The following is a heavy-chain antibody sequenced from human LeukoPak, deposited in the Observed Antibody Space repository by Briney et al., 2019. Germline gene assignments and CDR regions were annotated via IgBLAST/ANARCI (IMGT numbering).Heavy chain of an antibody. V-gene: IGHV1-2*02. CDR3: ARVGQWLVETDWFDP. CDR2: INPNSGDT. CDR1: EYTFTAYY. Sequence: SVKVSCKASEYTFTAYYVHWVRQAPGQGLEWMGWINPNSGDTNFAQNFQGRVTMTRDTSISTVYMELSRLRSDDTAVYYCARVGQWLVETDWFDPWGQGTLVTVSS. D-gene: IGHD6-19*01. J-gene: IGHJ5*02.